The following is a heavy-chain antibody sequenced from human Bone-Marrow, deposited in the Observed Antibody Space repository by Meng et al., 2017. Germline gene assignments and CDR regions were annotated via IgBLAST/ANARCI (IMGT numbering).Heavy chain of an antibody. J-gene: IGHJ6*02. Sequence: ASVKVSCKASGYTFTSYGISWVRQAPGQGLEWMGWISAYNGNTNYAQKLQGRVTMTTDTSTSTAYMELRSLRSDDTAVYYCARHIAVAGTWAHGMDVWGQGTTVTVSS. D-gene: IGHD6-19*01. CDR2: ISAYNGNT. CDR1: GYTFTSYG. V-gene: IGHV1-18*01. CDR3: ARHIAVAGTWAHGMDV.